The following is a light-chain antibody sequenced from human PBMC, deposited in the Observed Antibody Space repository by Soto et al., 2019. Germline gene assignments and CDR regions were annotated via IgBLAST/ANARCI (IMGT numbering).Light chain of an antibody. V-gene: IGKV4-1*01. CDR3: QQYYSTPRT. CDR2: WAS. CDR1: QSVLYSSNNKNY. Sequence: DIVMTQSPDSLAVSLGERATINCKSSQSVLYSSNNKNYLAWYQQKPGQPPKLLIYWASTRESGVPDRFSGSGSGTDFNLTISRLQADDVAVYYCQQYYSTPRTFGQGTKVDIK. J-gene: IGKJ1*01.